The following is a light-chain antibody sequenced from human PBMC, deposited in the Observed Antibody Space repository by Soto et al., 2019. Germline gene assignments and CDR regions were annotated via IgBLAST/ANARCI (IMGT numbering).Light chain of an antibody. Sequence: QSALTQPASVSGSPGQSITISCTGTISDVGSYHYVSWYQQYPGKAPQLIIYGVTIRPSGVSSRFSGSKSGNTASLTISGLQAEDEADYYCSSYTDSSNYVFGTGTKVTVL. J-gene: IGLJ1*01. CDR2: GVT. CDR1: ISDVGSYHY. CDR3: SSYTDSSNYV. V-gene: IGLV2-14*01.